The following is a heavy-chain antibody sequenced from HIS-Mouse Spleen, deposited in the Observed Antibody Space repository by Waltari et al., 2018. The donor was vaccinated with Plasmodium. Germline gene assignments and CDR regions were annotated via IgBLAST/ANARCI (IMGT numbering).Heavy chain of an antibody. CDR2: IYYSGST. Sequence: QVQLQESGPGLVKPSETLSLTCTVSGGSISRYYWIWLRQPPGKGLEWIGYIYYSGSTNYNPALKSRVTISVDTSKNQFSLKLSSVTAADTAVYYCARHRYSSSWYSYWGQGTLVTVSS. CDR1: GGSISRYY. D-gene: IGHD6-13*01. J-gene: IGHJ4*02. V-gene: IGHV4-59*08. CDR3: ARHRYSSSWYSY.